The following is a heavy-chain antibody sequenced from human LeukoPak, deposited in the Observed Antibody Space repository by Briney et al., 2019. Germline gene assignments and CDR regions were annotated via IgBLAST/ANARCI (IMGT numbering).Heavy chain of an antibody. CDR1: GYTFTGYY. V-gene: IGHV1-2*02. CDR3: ARTLVVRGYFDY. Sequence: GASVKVSCKASGYTFTGYYMHWVRQAPGQGLERMGWINPNSGGTNYAQKFQGRVTMTRDTSISTAYMELSRLRSDDTAVYYCARTLVVRGYFDYWGQGALVTVSS. CDR2: INPNSGGT. J-gene: IGHJ4*02. D-gene: IGHD3-22*01.